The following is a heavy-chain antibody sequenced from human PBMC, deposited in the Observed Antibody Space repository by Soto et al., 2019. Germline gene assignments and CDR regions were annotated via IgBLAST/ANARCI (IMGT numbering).Heavy chain of an antibody. CDR2: IYYSGST. CDR3: ARRGSGSYSDY. V-gene: IGHV4-39*01. CDR1: GGSISSSSYY. Sequence: QLQLQESGPGLVKPSETLSLTCTVSGGSISSSSYYWGWIRQPPGKGLEWIGSIYYSGSTYYNPSLKSRLTISVATSKNQFSLKLSSVTAADTAVYYCARRGSGSYSDYWGQGTLVTVSS. D-gene: IGHD3-10*01. J-gene: IGHJ4*02.